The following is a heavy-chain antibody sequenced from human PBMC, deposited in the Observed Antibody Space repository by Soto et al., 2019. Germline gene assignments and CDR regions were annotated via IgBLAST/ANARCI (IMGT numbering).Heavy chain of an antibody. CDR2: IIPIYGTA. V-gene: IGHV1-69*06. D-gene: IGHD2-2*02. CDR3: SRSHCSSTTCYMDY. J-gene: IGHJ4*02. Sequence: SVKVSCKASGGTFSSSAISWVRQAPGQGLEWMGGIIPIYGTANYAHKSQGRVTITADKSTSTAYMELSSLRSEDTAVDYCSRSHCSSTTCYMDYWGQGTLVTVSS. CDR1: GGTFSSSA.